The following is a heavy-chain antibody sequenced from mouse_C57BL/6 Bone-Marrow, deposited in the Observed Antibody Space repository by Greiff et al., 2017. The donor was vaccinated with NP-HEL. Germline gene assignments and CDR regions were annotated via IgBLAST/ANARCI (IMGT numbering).Heavy chain of an antibody. V-gene: IGHV5-16*01. Sequence: EVQLVESEGGLVQPGSSMKLSCTASGFTFSDYYMAWVRQVPEKGLEWVANINYDGSSTYYLDSLKSRFIISRDNAKNILYLQMSSLKSEDTATYYCARSRYGYDVYAMDYWGQGTSVTVSS. J-gene: IGHJ4*01. D-gene: IGHD2-2*01. CDR2: INYDGSST. CDR3: ARSRYGYDVYAMDY. CDR1: GFTFSDYY.